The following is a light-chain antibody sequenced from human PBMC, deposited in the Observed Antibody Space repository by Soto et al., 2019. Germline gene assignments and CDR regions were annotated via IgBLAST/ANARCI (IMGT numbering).Light chain of an antibody. Sequence: DIRLTQSPSSLSASVGDRVTITCRASQDIRAYVNWYQQEPGKGPKLLIFGGSILQGGVPSRFSGSGSGTDFTLTISNLQPGDFATHICQQTYTSPPTFGRGT. J-gene: IGKJ1*01. CDR3: QQTYTSPPT. CDR1: QDIRAY. CDR2: GGS. V-gene: IGKV1-39*01.